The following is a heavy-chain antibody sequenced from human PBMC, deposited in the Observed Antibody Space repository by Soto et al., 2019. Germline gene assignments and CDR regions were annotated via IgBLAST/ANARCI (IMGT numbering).Heavy chain of an antibody. CDR3: ALAPRGFGEISYYYGMDV. Sequence: HPWGSLRLSCAASGFTFISYAISLVRHSPYKWLEWVSATSGSGDSTYYADSVKGRFTISRDNSKNTLFLQMNSLRAEDTAIYYCALAPRGFGEISYYYGMDVWGQGATVTVSS. D-gene: IGHD3-10*01. V-gene: IGHV3-23*01. J-gene: IGHJ6*02. CDR2: TSGSGDST. CDR1: GFTFISYA.